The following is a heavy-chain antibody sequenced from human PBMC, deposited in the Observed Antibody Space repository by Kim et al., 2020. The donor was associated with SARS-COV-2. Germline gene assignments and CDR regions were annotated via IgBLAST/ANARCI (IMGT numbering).Heavy chain of an antibody. CDR3: ARGHVTMVRGVIVSYMDV. CDR1: GGSFSGYY. V-gene: IGHV4-34*01. D-gene: IGHD3-10*01. J-gene: IGHJ6*03. Sequence: SETLSLTCAVYGGSFSGYYWSWIRQPPGKGLEWIGEINHSGSTNYNPSLKSRVTISVDTSKNQFSLKLSSVTAADTAVYYCARGHVTMVRGVIVSYMDVWDKGTTVTVSS. CDR2: INHSGST.